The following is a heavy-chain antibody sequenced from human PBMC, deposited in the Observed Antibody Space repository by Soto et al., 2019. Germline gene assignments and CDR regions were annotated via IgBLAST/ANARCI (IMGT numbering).Heavy chain of an antibody. CDR3: ARDEDHGSGLSGGMDV. Sequence: QVQLQESGPGLVKPSETLSPSCNVYGGSISSDDFFWSWVRQHPARGLEWIGYIYHSGTTYYNPSLQSRITISVDTSKNQFSLKLRSVTAADTAVYFCARDEDHGSGLSGGMDVWGQGTAVTVS. CDR2: IYHSGTT. CDR1: GGSISSDDFF. J-gene: IGHJ6*02. D-gene: IGHD3-10*01. V-gene: IGHV4-31*03.